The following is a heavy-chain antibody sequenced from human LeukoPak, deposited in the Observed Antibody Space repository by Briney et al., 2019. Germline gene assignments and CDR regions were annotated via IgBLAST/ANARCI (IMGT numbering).Heavy chain of an antibody. CDR2: FSHSGIT. D-gene: IGHD1-1*01. CDR3: ARNGGHNQEH. Sequence: SETLSLTCDVSGASISRGSWWSWVRQPPGKGLEWIGEFSHSGITNFNPSLKSRVTISVDKSRNQFSLSLISVTAADTAVYFCARNGGHNQEHWGQGTLVTVSS. V-gene: IGHV4-4*02. J-gene: IGHJ4*02. CDR1: GASISRGSW.